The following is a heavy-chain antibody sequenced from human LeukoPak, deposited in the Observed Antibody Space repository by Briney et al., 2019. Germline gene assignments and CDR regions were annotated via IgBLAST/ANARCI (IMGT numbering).Heavy chain of an antibody. CDR3: AKDQYLSGRGWETYLISN. D-gene: IGHD1-26*01. CDR2: ISGSGGST. J-gene: IGHJ4*02. Sequence: GGSLRLSCAASGITFSSHAMNWVRQAPGKGLQWVSSISGSGGSTNYADSVQGRFTISRDYSMDTLYLQMNSLRPEDAAVYYCAKDQYLSGRGWETYLISNWGRGTLVTVSS. CDR1: GITFSSHA. V-gene: IGHV3-23*01.